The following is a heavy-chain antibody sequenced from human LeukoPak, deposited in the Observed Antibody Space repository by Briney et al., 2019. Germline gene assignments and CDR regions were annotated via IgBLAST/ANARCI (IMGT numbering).Heavy chain of an antibody. J-gene: IGHJ5*02. CDR3: ARSNYYGSGSYRTPPRLYNWFDP. CDR1: GYTFTDYY. V-gene: IGHV1-2*02. Sequence: GASVKVSCKASGYTFTDYYMHWVRLAPGQGLEWLGWINPNSGGTNYAQKFQGRVTMTRDTSISTAYMELSRLKSDDTAVYYCARSNYYGSGSYRTPPRLYNWFDPWGQGTLVTVSS. D-gene: IGHD3-10*01. CDR2: INPNSGGT.